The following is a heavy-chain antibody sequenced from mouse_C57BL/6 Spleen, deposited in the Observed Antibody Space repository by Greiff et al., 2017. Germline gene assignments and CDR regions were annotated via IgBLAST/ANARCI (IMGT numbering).Heavy chain of an antibody. CDR3: ANYDYERGFAY. J-gene: IGHJ3*01. CDR1: GFTFSNYW. V-gene: IGHV6-3*01. Sequence: EVKVEESGGGLVQPGGSMKLSCVASGFTFSNYWMNWVRQSPEKGLEWVAQIRLKSDNYATHYAESVKGRFTISRDDSKSSVYLQMNNLRAEDTGIDYCANYDYERGFAYWGQGTLVTVSA. CDR2: IRLKSDNYAT. D-gene: IGHD2-4*01.